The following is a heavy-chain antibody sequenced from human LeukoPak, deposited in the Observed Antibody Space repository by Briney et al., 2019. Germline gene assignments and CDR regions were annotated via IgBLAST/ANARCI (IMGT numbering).Heavy chain of an antibody. CDR3: ARVTGDTSSYRPCNY. CDR2: INQDGSEK. J-gene: IGHJ4*02. D-gene: IGHD3-22*01. CDR1: GFTYSSYW. V-gene: IGHV3-7*01. Sequence: GGSLRLSCAVSGFTYSSYWMNWVRQAPGKGLEWVANINQDGSEKYYVDSVKGRFTISRDNAKNSLYLQMNSLRAEGTAMYYCARVTGDTSSYRPCNYWGQGTLVTVSS.